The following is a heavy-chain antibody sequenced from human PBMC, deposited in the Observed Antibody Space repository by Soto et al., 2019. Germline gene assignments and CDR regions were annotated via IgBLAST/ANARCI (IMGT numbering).Heavy chain of an antibody. Sequence: ASVKVSCKASGYSFTSYGISWVRQAPGQGLEWMGWISAYNGNTKYAQKLQGRVTMTTDTSTSTAYKELRSLRSDDTAVYYCARDLAVAVIDYWGQGTLVTVSS. CDR1: GYSFTSYG. V-gene: IGHV1-18*01. CDR3: ARDLAVAVIDY. J-gene: IGHJ4*02. CDR2: ISAYNGNT. D-gene: IGHD6-19*01.